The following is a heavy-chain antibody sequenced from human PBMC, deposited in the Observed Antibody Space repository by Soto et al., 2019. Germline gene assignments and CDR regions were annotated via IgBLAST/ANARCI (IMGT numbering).Heavy chain of an antibody. Sequence: PGESLKISCRASGYGFTSYWIGWVRQMPGKGLEWMGIIYIDDSDTRYSPSFQGQVTISGDKSIRTAYLQWSSLKASDTAMYYCASRKRTSDAFDIWGQGTVVTVSS. V-gene: IGHV5-51*01. CDR2: IYIDDSDT. CDR3: ASRKRTSDAFDI. D-gene: IGHD1-1*01. CDR1: GYGFTSYW. J-gene: IGHJ3*02.